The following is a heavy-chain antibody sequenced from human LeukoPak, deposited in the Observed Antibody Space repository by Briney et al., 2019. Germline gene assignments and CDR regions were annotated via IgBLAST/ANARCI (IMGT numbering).Heavy chain of an antibody. D-gene: IGHD5-18*01. CDR3: AKDWEGAAMVTFFDY. Sequence: GGSLRLSCAASGFTFSSYPMSWVRQAPGKELEWVSAISGSGGSTYYADSVKGRFTISRDNSKNTLYLQMNSLRAEDTAVYYCAKDWEGAAMVTFFDYWGQGTLVTVSS. J-gene: IGHJ4*02. CDR1: GFTFSSYP. CDR2: ISGSGGST. V-gene: IGHV3-23*01.